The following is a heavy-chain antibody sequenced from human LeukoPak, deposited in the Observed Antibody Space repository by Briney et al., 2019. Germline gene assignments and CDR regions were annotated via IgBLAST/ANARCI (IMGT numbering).Heavy chain of an antibody. CDR1: GFTVGSNY. Sequence: GGSLRLSCAASGFTVGSNYMSWVRQAPGKGLEWVSVIYSGGSTYYADSVKGRFTISRDNSKNTLYLQMNSLRAEDTAVYYCARDSHVYGSGSYYYWGQGTLVTVSS. J-gene: IGHJ4*02. D-gene: IGHD3-10*01. CDR3: ARDSHVYGSGSYYY. V-gene: IGHV3-53*01. CDR2: IYSGGST.